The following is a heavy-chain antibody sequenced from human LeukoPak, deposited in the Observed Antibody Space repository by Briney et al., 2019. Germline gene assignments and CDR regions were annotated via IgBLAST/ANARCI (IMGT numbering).Heavy chain of an antibody. D-gene: IGHD2-2*01. V-gene: IGHV3-30*02. Sequence: GGSLRLSCAASGFTFSSYGMHWVRQAPGKGLEWVAFIRYDGSNKYYADSVKGRFTISRDNSKNTLYLQMNSLRAEDTAVYYCAKNDERSSTSCPDYWGQGTLVTVSS. CDR3: AKNDERSSTSCPDY. J-gene: IGHJ4*02. CDR1: GFTFSSYG. CDR2: IRYDGSNK.